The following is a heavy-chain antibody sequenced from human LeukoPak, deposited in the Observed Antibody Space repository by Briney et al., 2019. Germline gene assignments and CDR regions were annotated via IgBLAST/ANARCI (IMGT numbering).Heavy chain of an antibody. J-gene: IGHJ4*02. CDR2: ISGSGGST. D-gene: IGHD3-22*01. CDR3: AKDMRYDSSGFDY. V-gene: IGHV3-23*01. CDR1: GFTFSSYA. Sequence: GGSLRLSCAASGFTFSSYAMSWVRQAPGKGLEWVSAISGSGGSTYYADSVKGRFTNSRDNSKNTLYLQMNSLRAEDTAVYYCAKDMRYDSSGFDYWGQGTLVTVSS.